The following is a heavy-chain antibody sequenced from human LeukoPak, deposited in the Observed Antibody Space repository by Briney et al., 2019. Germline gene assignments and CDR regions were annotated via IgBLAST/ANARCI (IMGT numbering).Heavy chain of an antibody. CDR2: IYYSGST. CDR3: ARTTEGGYSYGYFYYYYMDV. D-gene: IGHD5-18*01. Sequence: PSETLSLTCTVSGGSISSYYWSWIRQPPGKGLEWIGYIYYSGSTNYKSSLKSRVTISVDTSKNQFSLRLSSVTAADTAVYYCARTTEGGYSYGYFYYYYMDVWGKGTTVTISS. CDR1: GGSISSYY. J-gene: IGHJ6*03. V-gene: IGHV4-59*01.